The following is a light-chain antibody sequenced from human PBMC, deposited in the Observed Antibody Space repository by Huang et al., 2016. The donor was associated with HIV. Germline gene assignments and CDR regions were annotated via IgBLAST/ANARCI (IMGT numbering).Light chain of an antibody. CDR3: QQFYNMPYT. V-gene: IGKV4-1*01. J-gene: IGKJ2*01. Sequence: DILLTKSPDSLAVSLGERATLTCRSSRSLLFASISKNFLAWYQQKPGQSPKLLMYMASVRESGVPERFTGSGSGTEFTLTIASLQAEDVAVYYCQQFYNMPYTFGRGTRLEI. CDR1: RSLLFASISKNF. CDR2: MAS.